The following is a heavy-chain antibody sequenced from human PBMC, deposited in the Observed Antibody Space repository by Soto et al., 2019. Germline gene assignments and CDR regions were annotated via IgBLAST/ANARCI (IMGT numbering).Heavy chain of an antibody. CDR3: ARDAGGHFDY. D-gene: IGHD3-10*01. CDR2: IYYSGST. Sequence: SETLSLTCTVSGGSISSYYWSWIRQPPGKGLEWIGYIYYSGSTNYNPSLKSRVTISVDTSKNQFSLKLSSVTAADTAVYYCARDAGGHFDYWGQGTLVTVSS. V-gene: IGHV4-59*01. J-gene: IGHJ4*02. CDR1: GGSISSYY.